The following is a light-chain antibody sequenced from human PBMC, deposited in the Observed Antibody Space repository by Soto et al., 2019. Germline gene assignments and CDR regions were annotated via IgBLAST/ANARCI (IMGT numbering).Light chain of an antibody. V-gene: IGKV1-5*03. CDR1: QTISSW. Sequence: DIQMTQSPSTLSASVGDRVTITCRASQTISSWLVWYQQKPGKAPRLLIYKASILESGVSSTFSGSGSGTEFTLTISSLQPDDFATYYCQQYSNYWTFGQGTKVEIK. CDR2: KAS. CDR3: QQYSNYWT. J-gene: IGKJ1*01.